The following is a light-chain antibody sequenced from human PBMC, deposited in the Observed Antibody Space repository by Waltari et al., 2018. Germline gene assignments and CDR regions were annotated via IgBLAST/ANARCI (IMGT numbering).Light chain of an antibody. V-gene: IGLV3-1*01. CDR3: QAWDTVSFVV. Sequence: YVLTQPPSISVPPGQPATITCPGEDLGKTSASWYQQKAGQPPTLVIYQNNRRPSDIPDRFSASTSGNAATLTIRGTQPTDEADYYCQAWDTVSFVVFGGGTRLTVL. CDR2: QNN. CDR1: DLGKTS. J-gene: IGLJ2*01.